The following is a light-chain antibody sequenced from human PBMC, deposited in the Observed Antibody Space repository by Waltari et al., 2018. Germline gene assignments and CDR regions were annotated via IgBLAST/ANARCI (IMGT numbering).Light chain of an antibody. CDR1: QSVSYY. CDR2: VAS. V-gene: IGKV1-39*01. CDR3: QQTYNAPLT. J-gene: IGKJ4*01. Sequence: DVQMTQSPSSLSAPVGDRVTITCRASQSVSYYLNWYQQKAGQAPKLLIYVASSLETGVPSRFSGSGSGTDFTLTISNLQPEDFATYLCQQTYNAPLTFGGGTKVEIK.